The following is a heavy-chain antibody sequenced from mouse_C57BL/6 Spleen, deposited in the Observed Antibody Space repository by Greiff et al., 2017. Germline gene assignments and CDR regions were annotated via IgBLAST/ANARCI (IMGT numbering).Heavy chain of an antibody. V-gene: IGHV1-82*01. Sequence: VQLQQSGPELVKPGASVKISCKASGYAFSSSWMNWVKQRPGKGLEWIGRIYPGDGDTNYNGKFKGKATLTADKSSSTAYMQLSSLTSEDSAVYFCARGGYYGSSYEGWFAYWGQGTLVTVSA. D-gene: IGHD1-1*01. CDR3: ARGGYYGSSYEGWFAY. CDR1: GYAFSSSW. CDR2: IYPGDGDT. J-gene: IGHJ3*01.